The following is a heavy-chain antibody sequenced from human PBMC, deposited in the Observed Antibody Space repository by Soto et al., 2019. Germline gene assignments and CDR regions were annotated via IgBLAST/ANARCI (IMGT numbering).Heavy chain of an antibody. CDR3: RHSWTYYSDNSV. V-gene: IGHV3-15*07. J-gene: IGHJ3*01. D-gene: IGHD3-22*01. Sequence: EEQLVESGGGLVKPGGSLRLSCAGSGFTFSLAWMNWVRQAPGKGLEWVGRIKSEGSGGTTDYAAPVKGRLTISRDDSINTLYLQMNNLKTEHTAVYYWRHSWTYYSDNSVWGQGRRVTVSS. CDR1: GFTFSLAW. CDR2: IKSEGSGGTT.